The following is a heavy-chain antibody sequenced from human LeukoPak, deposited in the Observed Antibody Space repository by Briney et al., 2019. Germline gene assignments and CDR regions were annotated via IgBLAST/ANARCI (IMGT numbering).Heavy chain of an antibody. J-gene: IGHJ3*01. V-gene: IGHV4-39*01. CDR1: GGSISSSSNY. Sequence: PSETLTLNCTVSGGSISSSSNYWGWIRQPPGKGLEWIGGIYYSGNTYYNPSFKSRLTISVDTSMNQFSLKLSSVTAADTAVYYCARLDVVIVPAHPSVWGQGTMVTVYS. D-gene: IGHD2-2*03. CDR2: IYYSGNT. CDR3: ARLDVVIVPAHPSV.